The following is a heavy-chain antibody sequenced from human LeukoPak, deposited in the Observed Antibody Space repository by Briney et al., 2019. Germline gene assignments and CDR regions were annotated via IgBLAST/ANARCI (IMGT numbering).Heavy chain of an antibody. CDR1: GNNFNSYV. CDR3: TREGVYSPDGSGYHRDAFDI. D-gene: IGHD3-22*01. J-gene: IGHJ3*02. V-gene: IGHV1-69*04. CDR2: IIPILDVA. Sequence: SVKVSCKASGNNFNSYVITWARQAPGQGLEWVGRIIPILDVANSAQKFRGRVTITADKSTNTAHMELSSLTSEDTAVYYCTREGVYSPDGSGYHRDAFDIWGHGTLVIVSS.